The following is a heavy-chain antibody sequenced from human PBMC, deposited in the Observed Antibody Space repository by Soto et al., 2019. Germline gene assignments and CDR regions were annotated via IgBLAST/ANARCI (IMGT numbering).Heavy chain of an antibody. CDR2: IIPIFGTA. CDR1: GGTFSSYA. D-gene: IGHD3-3*01. Sequence: QVQLVQSGAEVKKPGSSVKVSCKASGGTFSSYAISWVRQAPGQGLEWMGGIIPIFGTANYAQKLQGRVTITADKSTSTAYMELSSLRSEDTAVYYCARARYDFSPCVPPSYYYYYGMDVWGQGTTVTVSS. J-gene: IGHJ6*02. V-gene: IGHV1-69*06. CDR3: ARARYDFSPCVPPSYYYYYGMDV.